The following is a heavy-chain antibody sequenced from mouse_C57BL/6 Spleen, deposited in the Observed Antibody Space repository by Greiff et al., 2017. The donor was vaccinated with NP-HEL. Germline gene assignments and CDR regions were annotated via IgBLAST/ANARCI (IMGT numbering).Heavy chain of an antibody. D-gene: IGHD2-4*01. V-gene: IGHV1-22*01. CDR1: GYTFTDYN. J-gene: IGHJ2*01. Sequence: VHVKQSGPELVKPGASVKMSCKASGYTFTDYNMHWVKQSHGKSLEWIGYINPNNGGTSYNQKFKGKATLTVNKSSSTAYMELRSLTSEDSAVYYCARGGLRRGNYWGQGTTLTVSS. CDR2: INPNNGGT. CDR3: ARGGLRRGNY.